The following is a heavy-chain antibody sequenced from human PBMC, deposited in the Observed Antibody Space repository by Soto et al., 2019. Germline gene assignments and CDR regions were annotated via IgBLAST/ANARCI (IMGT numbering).Heavy chain of an antibody. Sequence: QVQLVQSGAEVKKPGSSVKVSCKASGGTFSSYAISWVRQAPGQGLEWMGGIIPIFGTANYAQKFQGRVTITADESTSTAYMELSSVRSEDTAVYYCATDFWSGYYPSSFDYWGQGTLVTVSS. CDR3: ATDFWSGYYPSSFDY. J-gene: IGHJ4*02. CDR2: IIPIFGTA. V-gene: IGHV1-69*01. D-gene: IGHD3-3*01. CDR1: GGTFSSYA.